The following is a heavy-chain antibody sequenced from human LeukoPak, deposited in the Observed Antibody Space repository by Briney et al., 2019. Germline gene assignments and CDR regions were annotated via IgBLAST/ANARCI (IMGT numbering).Heavy chain of an antibody. CDR2: IYYSGST. CDR1: GGSISSSSYY. Sequence: SETLSLTCTVSGGSISSSSYYWGWIRQPPGKGLEWIGSIYYSGSTYYNPSLKSRVTISVDTSKNQFSLKLSSVTAADTAVYYCARDTGGNYYDSSGYFGYWGQGTLVTVSS. CDR3: ARDTGGNYYDSSGYFGY. J-gene: IGHJ4*02. D-gene: IGHD3-22*01. V-gene: IGHV4-39*07.